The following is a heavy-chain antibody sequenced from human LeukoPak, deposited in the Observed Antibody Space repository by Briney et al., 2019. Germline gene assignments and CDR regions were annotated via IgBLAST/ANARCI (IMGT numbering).Heavy chain of an antibody. CDR1: GYTFTSYG. CDR3: ARDHDYYDLWSGYFGPYNWFDP. D-gene: IGHD3-3*01. CDR2: ISAYNGNT. V-gene: IGHV1-18*01. Sequence: ASVKVSCKASGYTFTSYGISWVRQAPGQGLEWMGWISAYNGNTNYAQKLQGRVTMTTDTSTSTAYMELRSLRSDDTAVYYCARDHDYYDLWSGYFGPYNWFDPWGQGTLVTVSS. J-gene: IGHJ5*02.